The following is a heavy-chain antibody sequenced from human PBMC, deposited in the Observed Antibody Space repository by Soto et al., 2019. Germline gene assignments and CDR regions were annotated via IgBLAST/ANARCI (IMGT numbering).Heavy chain of an antibody. V-gene: IGHV1-58*02. CDR2: IVVGSGNT. CDR3: AYGRLGYCSGGSCYHYYYYMDV. D-gene: IGHD2-15*01. Sequence: SVKVSCKASGFTFTSSAMQWVRQARGQRLEWIGWIVVGSGNTNYAQKFQERVTITRDMSTSTAYMELSSLRSEDTAVYYCAYGRLGYCSGGSCYHYYYYMDVWGKGTTVTVSS. J-gene: IGHJ6*03. CDR1: GFTFTSSA.